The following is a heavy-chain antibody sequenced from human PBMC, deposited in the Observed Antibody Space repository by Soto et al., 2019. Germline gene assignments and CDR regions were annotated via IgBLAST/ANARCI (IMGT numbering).Heavy chain of an antibody. CDR2: ISSSSSYI. CDR3: ARASSDDFWSDGRNWFDP. V-gene: IGHV3-21*01. CDR1: GFTFSSYS. Sequence: GSLRLSCAASGFTFSSYSMNWVRQAPGKGLEWVSSISSSSSYIYYADSVKGRFTISRDNAKNSLYLQMNSLRAEDTAVYYCARASSDDFWSDGRNWFDPWGQGTLVTVSS. D-gene: IGHD3-3*01. J-gene: IGHJ5*02.